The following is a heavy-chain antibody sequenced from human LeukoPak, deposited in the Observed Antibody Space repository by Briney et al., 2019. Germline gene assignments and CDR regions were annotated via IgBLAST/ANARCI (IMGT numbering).Heavy chain of an antibody. J-gene: IGHJ4*02. Sequence: ASVKVSCKASGYNFRAYDITWVRQAPGQGLEWMGWISVYKGDTKYAQNIQGRVTMTTDTSTSTAYVELRSLRSDDTAVYYCARLLWFGELSPGHWGQGTLVTVSS. CDR2: ISVYKGDT. D-gene: IGHD3-10*01. V-gene: IGHV1-18*01. CDR3: ARLLWFGELSPGH. CDR1: GYNFRAYD.